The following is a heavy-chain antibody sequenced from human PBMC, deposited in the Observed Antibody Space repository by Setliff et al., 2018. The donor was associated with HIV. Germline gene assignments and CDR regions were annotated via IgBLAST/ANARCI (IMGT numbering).Heavy chain of an antibody. V-gene: IGHV1-46*01. Sequence: ASVKVSCKASGYTFSSYYMHWVRQAPGQGLEWMGIINPSGGSTSYAQKFQGRVTMTRDTSISTAYMELSRLRSDDTAVYYCARDSTYSSSWYSSGYYYYMDVWGKGTTVTVSS. CDR3: ARDSTYSSSWYSSGYYYYMDV. J-gene: IGHJ6*03. D-gene: IGHD6-13*01. CDR2: INPSGGST. CDR1: GYTFSSYY.